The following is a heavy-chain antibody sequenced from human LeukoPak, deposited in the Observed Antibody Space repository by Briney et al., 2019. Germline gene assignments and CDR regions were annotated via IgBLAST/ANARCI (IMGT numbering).Heavy chain of an antibody. V-gene: IGHV1-69*01. J-gene: IGHJ4*02. CDR3: ASSSHYDSSGYSDPFDY. D-gene: IGHD3-22*01. Sequence: SVKVSCKASGGTFSSYTITWVRQAPGQGLEWMGGIIPIFGTANYAQKFQGRVTITADESTSTAYMELSSLRSEDTAVYYCASSSHYDSSGYSDPFDYWGQGTLVTVSS. CDR1: GGTFSSYT. CDR2: IIPIFGTA.